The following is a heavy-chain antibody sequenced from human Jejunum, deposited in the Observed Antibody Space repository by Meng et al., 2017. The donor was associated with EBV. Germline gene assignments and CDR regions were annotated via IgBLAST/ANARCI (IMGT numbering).Heavy chain of an antibody. CDR3: AGLRYSGYDRAFDY. V-gene: IGHV4-61*01. J-gene: IGHJ4*02. CDR2: IYYSGST. Sequence: QLPLQGSGHGLVKPSETLSLTCTVSGGSVNSGKFYWSWIRQPPGKGLEWIGYIYYSGSTNYIPSLKSRVTISLDTSKNQFSLKLSSVTAADTAVYYCAGLRYSGYDRAFDYWGQGALVTVSS. D-gene: IGHD5-12*01. CDR1: GGSVNSGKFY.